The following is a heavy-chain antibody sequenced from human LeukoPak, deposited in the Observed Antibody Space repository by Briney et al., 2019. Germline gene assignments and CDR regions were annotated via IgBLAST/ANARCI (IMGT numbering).Heavy chain of an antibody. D-gene: IGHD3-22*01. J-gene: IGHJ1*01. CDR3: ATDYYDSGGFHFHH. V-gene: IGHV3-64*01. CDR1: GFTFRSYC. CDR2: ISSNGGRT. Sequence: GGTLRLSCAASGFTFRSYCMHWVRQAPGKGLECVSAISSNGGRTYYANSVKGRFTISRDKSSNTLYLQMGSLRAEDMAVYYCATDYYDSGGFHFHHWGQGTLVTVSS.